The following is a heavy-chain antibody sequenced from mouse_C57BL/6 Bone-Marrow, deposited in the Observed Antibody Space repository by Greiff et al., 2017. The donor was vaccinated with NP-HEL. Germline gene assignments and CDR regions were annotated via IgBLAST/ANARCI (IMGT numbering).Heavy chain of an antibody. V-gene: IGHV14-2*01. CDR3: AYSNSFDY. Sequence: VQLQQPGAELVKPGASVKLSCKASGYTFTSYWMHWVKQRPGQGLEWIGRIDPEDGETKYAPKFQGKATITADTSSNTAYLQLSSLTSEDTAVYYCAYSNSFDYWGQGTTLTVSS. CDR1: GYTFTSYW. J-gene: IGHJ2*01. CDR2: IDPEDGET. D-gene: IGHD2-5*01.